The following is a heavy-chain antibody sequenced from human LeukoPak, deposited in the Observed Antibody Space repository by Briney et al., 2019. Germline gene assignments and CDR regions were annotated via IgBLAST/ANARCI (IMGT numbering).Heavy chain of an antibody. Sequence: GGSLRLSCAASGFTVSSNYMSWVRQAPGKGLEWVSVIYGAGRTYYADSVKGRFTISRDNSKNTLYLQMNSPRAEDTAVYYCARDRGSSGFAVLGYWGQGTLVTVSS. D-gene: IGHD6-19*01. V-gene: IGHV3-53*01. CDR1: GFTVSSNY. J-gene: IGHJ4*02. CDR2: IYGAGRT. CDR3: ARDRGSSGFAVLGY.